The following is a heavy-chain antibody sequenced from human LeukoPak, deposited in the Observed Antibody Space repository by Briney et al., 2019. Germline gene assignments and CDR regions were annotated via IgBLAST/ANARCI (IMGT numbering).Heavy chain of an antibody. V-gene: IGHV1-2*02. D-gene: IGHD4-17*01. J-gene: IGHJ4*02. CDR1: GYTFTGYY. Sequence: ASVKVSCKASGYTFTGYYMHWVRQAPGQGLEWMGWINPNSGGTNYAQKFQGRVTLTRDMSINTVYMELGRLRFDDTAVYYCARDRYGDYGLWGQGTLVTVS. CDR3: ARDRYGDYGL. CDR2: INPNSGGT.